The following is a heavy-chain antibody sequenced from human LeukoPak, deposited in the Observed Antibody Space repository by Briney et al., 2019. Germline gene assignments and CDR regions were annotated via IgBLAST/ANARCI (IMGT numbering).Heavy chain of an antibody. D-gene: IGHD7-27*01. CDR2: IIVSGGST. J-gene: IGHJ6*03. Sequence: GGSLRLSCAASGFTFSSYAMSWVRKAPGKGLKWVSAIIVSGGSTYYADSVKGRFTISRDNSKNSLYLQVISLRAEDTAVYYCAREKTNWVSYYYYYYMVVWGKGTTVTVSS. V-gene: IGHV3-23*01. CDR3: AREKTNWVSYYYYYYMVV. CDR1: GFTFSSYA.